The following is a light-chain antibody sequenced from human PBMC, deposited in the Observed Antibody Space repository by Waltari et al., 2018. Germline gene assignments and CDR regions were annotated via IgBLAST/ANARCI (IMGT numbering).Light chain of an antibody. Sequence: FTHSPATLSLGPGESATHSRRARQSVDSTYLPWYQQKPAEPPSLLLYGASNTATGIPDRFSGSGAATEFTLTISRLMPEDFAVYYSKHFASAYFSPETKVDI. J-gene: IGKJ3*01. V-gene: IGKV3-20*01. CDR3: KHFASAY. CDR1: QSVDSTY. CDR2: GAS.